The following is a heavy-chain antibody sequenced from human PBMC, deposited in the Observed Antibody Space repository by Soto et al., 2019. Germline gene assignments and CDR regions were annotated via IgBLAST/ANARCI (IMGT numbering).Heavy chain of an antibody. Sequence: SETLSLTCTVSGDSLSGSSNFWGCIRQPPGKGLEWIGSIFYRGTTYYNPSLKSRLTISVDTSKNQFSLNLSSVTAADTAVYYCARNVFGSATTSFDYWGQGTLVTVSS. CDR1: GDSLSGSSNF. CDR2: IFYRGTT. D-gene: IGHD6-19*01. V-gene: IGHV4-39*01. J-gene: IGHJ4*02. CDR3: ARNVFGSATTSFDY.